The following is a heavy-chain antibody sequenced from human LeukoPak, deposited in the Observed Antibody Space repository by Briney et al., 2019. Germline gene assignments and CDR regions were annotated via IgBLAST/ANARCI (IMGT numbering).Heavy chain of an antibody. D-gene: IGHD2-21*02. J-gene: IGHJ4*02. CDR3: ASAPECGGDCSFDY. Sequence: SETLSLTCTVSGGSISTSSYYWGWVRQPPGKGLEWIGNIFYSGSTYYSPSLKSRVTISLDTSRNQFSLKLNSVTAADTAVYYCASAPECGGDCSFDYWGQGTLVTVSS. CDR1: GGSISTSSYY. V-gene: IGHV4-39*07. CDR2: IFYSGST.